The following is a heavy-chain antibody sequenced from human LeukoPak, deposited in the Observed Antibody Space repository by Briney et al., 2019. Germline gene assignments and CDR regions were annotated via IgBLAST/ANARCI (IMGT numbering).Heavy chain of an antibody. CDR3: ARAADSSSYEIGVNWFDP. CDR1: GGTFSSYA. D-gene: IGHD6-13*01. V-gene: IGHV1-69*06. J-gene: IGHJ5*02. CDR2: IIPFFGTA. Sequence: SVKVSCKASGGTFSSYAISWVRQAPGQGLEWMGGIIPFFGTANYAQKFQGRVTITADKSTSTAYMELSSLRSEDTAVYYCARAADSSSYEIGVNWFDPWGQGTLVTVSS.